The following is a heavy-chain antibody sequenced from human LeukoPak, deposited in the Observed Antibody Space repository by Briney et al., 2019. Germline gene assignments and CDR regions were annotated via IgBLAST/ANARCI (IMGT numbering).Heavy chain of an antibody. J-gene: IGHJ4*02. CDR1: GFTVSSNY. CDR2: IYSGGST. CDR3: ARATYDFWSGPNFDY. Sequence: GGSLRLSRAASGFTVSSNYMSWVRQAPGKGLEWVLVIYSGGSTYYADSVKGRFTISRDNSKNTLYLQMNSLRAEDTAVYYCARATYDFWSGPNFDYWGQGTLVTVSS. V-gene: IGHV3-53*01. D-gene: IGHD3-3*01.